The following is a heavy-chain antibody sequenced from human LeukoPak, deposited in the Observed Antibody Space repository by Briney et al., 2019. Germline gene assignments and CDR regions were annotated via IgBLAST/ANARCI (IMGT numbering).Heavy chain of an antibody. V-gene: IGHV4-61*01. J-gene: IGHJ5*02. Sequence: SETLSLTCTVSGGSISSGSYYWSWIRQPPGKGLEWIGYIYYSGSTNYNPSLKSRVTISVDTSKNQFSLKLSSVTAADTAVYYCASHSSSWPLVWFDPWGQGTLVTVSS. CDR3: ASHSSSWPLVWFDP. CDR2: IYYSGST. D-gene: IGHD6-13*01. CDR1: GGSISSGSYY.